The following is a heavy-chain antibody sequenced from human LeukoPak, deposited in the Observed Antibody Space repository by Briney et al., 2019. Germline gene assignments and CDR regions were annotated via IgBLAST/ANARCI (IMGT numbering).Heavy chain of an antibody. J-gene: IGHJ3*02. CDR1: GGSVSSYY. Sequence: SETLSLTCTVSGGSVSSYYWSWIRQHPGKGLEWIGYIYYSGSTYYNPSLKSRVTISVDTSKNQFSLKLSSVTAADTAVYYCARDPDNYYDSSGTDGYAFDIWGQGTMVTVSS. D-gene: IGHD3-22*01. CDR3: ARDPDNYYDSSGTDGYAFDI. V-gene: IGHV4-59*06. CDR2: IYYSGST.